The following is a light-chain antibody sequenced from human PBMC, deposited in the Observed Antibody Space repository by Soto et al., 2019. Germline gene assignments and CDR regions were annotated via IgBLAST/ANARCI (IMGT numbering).Light chain of an antibody. CDR3: QQYNREGT. J-gene: IGKJ1*01. V-gene: IGKV1-5*03. Sequence: DIQMTQSPSTLSASVGDRVAITCRASQSISTWLAWYQQKPGKAPKLLIYKASSLESGVPSRFSGSGSGTEFTLTISSLQPDDFATYYCQQYNREGTFGQGTKVDIK. CDR2: KAS. CDR1: QSISTW.